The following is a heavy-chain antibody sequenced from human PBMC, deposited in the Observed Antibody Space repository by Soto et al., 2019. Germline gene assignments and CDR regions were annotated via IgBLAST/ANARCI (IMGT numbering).Heavy chain of an antibody. CDR2: INHSGST. J-gene: IGHJ6*02. Sequence: SETLSLTCAVYGGSFSGYYWSWIRQPPGKGLEWIGEINHSGSTNYNPSLKSRVTISVDTSKNQFSLKLSSVTAADTAVYYCASSSSGWYGFYYYGMGVWGQGTTVTVSS. V-gene: IGHV4-34*01. CDR1: GGSFSGYY. D-gene: IGHD6-19*01. CDR3: ASSSSGWYGFYYYGMGV.